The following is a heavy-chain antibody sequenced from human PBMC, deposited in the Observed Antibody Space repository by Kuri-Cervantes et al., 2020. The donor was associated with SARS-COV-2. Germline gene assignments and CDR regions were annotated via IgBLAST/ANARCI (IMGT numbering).Heavy chain of an antibody. CDR2: IYSGGST. D-gene: IGHD2-2*01. CDR1: GFTFSSYG. Sequence: GESLKISCAASGFTFSSYGMHWVRQAPGKGLEWVSVIYSGGSTYYADSVKGRFTISRDNSKNTLYLQMNSLRAEDTAVYYCAREGGVVVPAARGYMDVWGKGTTVTVSS. CDR3: AREGGVVVPAARGYMDV. V-gene: IGHV3-NL1*01. J-gene: IGHJ6*03.